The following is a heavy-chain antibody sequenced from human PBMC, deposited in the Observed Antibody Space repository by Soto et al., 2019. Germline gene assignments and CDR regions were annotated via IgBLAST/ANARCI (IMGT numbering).Heavy chain of an antibody. J-gene: IGHJ6*02. D-gene: IGHD2-8*01. CDR2: VSANNGHT. CDR1: GFTFSHDG. CDR3: ARAIESVTAKHFFYDYAMDV. Sequence: VKVSCKASGFTFSHDGLHWVRRAPGQGLEWMGWVSANNGHTNYAQNLQGRVSMTTDTSTITAYMELRGLTFDDTAVYYCARAIESVTAKHFFYDYAMDVWCQGKPVTRSS. V-gene: IGHV1-18*01.